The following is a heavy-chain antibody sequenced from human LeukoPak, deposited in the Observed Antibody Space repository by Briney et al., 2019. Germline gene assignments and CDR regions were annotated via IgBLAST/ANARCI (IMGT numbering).Heavy chain of an antibody. J-gene: IGHJ6*02. Sequence: GGSLRLSCAASGFTFSSFAMHWVRQAPGKGLEWVAVISYDGSNKYYADSVKGRFTISRDNSKNTLYLQMNSLRAEDTAVYYCARERGSGWTYYYGMDVWGQGTTVTVSS. CDR3: ARERGSGWTYYYGMDV. V-gene: IGHV3-30*04. D-gene: IGHD3-10*01. CDR2: ISYDGSNK. CDR1: GFTFSSFA.